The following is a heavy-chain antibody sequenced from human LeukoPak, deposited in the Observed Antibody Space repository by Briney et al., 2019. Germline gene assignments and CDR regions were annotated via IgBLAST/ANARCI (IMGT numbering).Heavy chain of an antibody. Sequence: AGGSLRLSCAASGFTFSSYGMYWVRQAPGKGLEWVAFTRYDGSNKYYADSVKGRFTISRDNSKNTLYLQLNSPRVEDTALYHCAKERVQGALVPIALDVWGKGTTVIISS. CDR2: TRYDGSNK. CDR3: AKERVQGALVPIALDV. J-gene: IGHJ6*04. CDR1: GFTFSSYG. V-gene: IGHV3-30*02. D-gene: IGHD2-2*01.